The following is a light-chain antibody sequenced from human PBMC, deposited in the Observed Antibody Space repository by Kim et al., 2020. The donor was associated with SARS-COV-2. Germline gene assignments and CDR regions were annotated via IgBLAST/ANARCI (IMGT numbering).Light chain of an antibody. CDR3: QSGRL. CDR2: EDN. J-gene: IGLJ2*01. Sequence: SESPGKTVTISCTRSSGRIASNFVQWYQQRPGSAPTSVIYEDNQRPSWVPDRFSGSIDDSSNSASLTISGLKTEDVADYYCQSGRLFGGGTQLTVL. CDR1: SGRIASNF. V-gene: IGLV6-57*03.